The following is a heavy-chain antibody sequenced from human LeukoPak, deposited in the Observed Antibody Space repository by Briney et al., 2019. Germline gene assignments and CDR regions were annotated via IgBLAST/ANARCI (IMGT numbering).Heavy chain of an antibody. CDR3: ARGAPPVN. CDR2: IYYSGST. V-gene: IGHV4-61*01. Sequence: SETLSLTCTVSGGSVSSGSYYWSWIRQPPGKGLEWIEYIYYSGSTNYNPSLKSRVTISVDTSKNQFSLKLSSVTAADTAVYYCARGAPPVNWGQGTLVTVSS. CDR1: GGSVSSGSYY. J-gene: IGHJ4*02.